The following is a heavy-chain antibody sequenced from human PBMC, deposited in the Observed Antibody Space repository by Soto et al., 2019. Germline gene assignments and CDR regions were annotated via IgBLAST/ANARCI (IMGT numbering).Heavy chain of an antibody. V-gene: IGHV1-2*02. Sequence: VASVKVSCKASGYSVTAYAMHWVRQAPGQGLEWMGCINPNSGDTIYAQKFQGRVTLTTDTSISTSYMELTSLTSDDTAFYYCGREPAAVVSLLDWDPGTLSTVYS. CDR2: INPNSGDT. J-gene: IGHJ4*02. CDR1: GYSVTAYA. CDR3: GREPAAVVSLLD. D-gene: IGHD6-19*01.